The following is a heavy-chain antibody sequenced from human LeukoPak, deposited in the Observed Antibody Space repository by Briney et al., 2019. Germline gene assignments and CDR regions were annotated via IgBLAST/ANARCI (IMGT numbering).Heavy chain of an antibody. V-gene: IGHV3-23*01. D-gene: IGHD3-16*01. J-gene: IGHJ6*02. Sequence: GGSLRLSCEGSGFTSIANALTWARQAPGKGLEWVSGISGGGVTTYYADSVKGRFTISRDNSKNTLYLQMNSLRADDTAIYYCARNQQLGGHSYYYYGMDVWGQGTTVTVSS. CDR2: ISGGGVTT. CDR3: ARNQQLGGHSYYYYGMDV. CDR1: GFTSIANA.